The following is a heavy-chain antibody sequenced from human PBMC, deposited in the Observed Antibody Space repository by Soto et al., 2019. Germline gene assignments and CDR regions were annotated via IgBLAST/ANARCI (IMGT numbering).Heavy chain of an antibody. V-gene: IGHV4-59*08. J-gene: IGHJ4*02. Sequence: SETLSLTCTVSGGSISSYYWSWIRQPPGKGLEWIGYIYYSGNTYYNPSLKTRVTISLDKSKSQFSLKLNSVTAADSAVYFCARLEGLATISYYFDYWGQGTLVTVSS. CDR1: GGSISSYY. D-gene: IGHD3-9*01. CDR2: IYYSGNT. CDR3: ARLEGLATISYYFDY.